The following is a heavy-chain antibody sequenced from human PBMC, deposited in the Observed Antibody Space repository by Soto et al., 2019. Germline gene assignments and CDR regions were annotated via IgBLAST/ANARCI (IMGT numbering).Heavy chain of an antibody. Sequence: PSETLSLTCTVSGASISGTNYYWDWIRQPPGKGLEWIGEINHSGSTNYNPSLKSRVTISVDTSKNQFSLKLSSVTAADTAVYYCARAKPGGKYCTNGVCRSPHYYYGMDVWGQGTTVTVSS. D-gene: IGHD2-8*01. V-gene: IGHV4-39*07. CDR2: INHSGST. CDR3: ARAKPGGKYCTNGVCRSPHYYYGMDV. CDR1: GASISGTNYY. J-gene: IGHJ6*02.